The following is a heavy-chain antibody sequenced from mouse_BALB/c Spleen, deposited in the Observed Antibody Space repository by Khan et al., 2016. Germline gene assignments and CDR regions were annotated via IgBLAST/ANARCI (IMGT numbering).Heavy chain of an antibody. J-gene: IGHJ3*01. CDR3: ARGAS. V-gene: IGHV1-9*01. CDR1: GYTFSRYW. CDR2: ILPGTDST. Sequence: QVQLQQSGAELMKPGASVKISCKASGYTFSRYWIEWIKERPGHGLEWIGEILPGTDSTNYNDKFKGKAAFTAESSSSTAYIQLNSLTSEDSAVYYWARGASWGQGTLVTVSA.